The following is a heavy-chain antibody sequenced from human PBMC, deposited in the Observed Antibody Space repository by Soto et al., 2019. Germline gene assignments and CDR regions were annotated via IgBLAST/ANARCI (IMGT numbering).Heavy chain of an antibody. D-gene: IGHD2-21*01. V-gene: IGHV4-30-2*01. CDR3: ARGLWSDRLLN. Sequence: SETLSLTCAVSGGSISSGGYSWSWIRQPPGKGLEWIGYIYHSGSTYYSPSLKSRVTISVVWSKKQFSLKLSSVTAADTAVYYCARGLWSDRLLNWGRGTLVTVSS. CDR1: GGSISSGGYS. CDR2: IYHSGST. J-gene: IGHJ4*02.